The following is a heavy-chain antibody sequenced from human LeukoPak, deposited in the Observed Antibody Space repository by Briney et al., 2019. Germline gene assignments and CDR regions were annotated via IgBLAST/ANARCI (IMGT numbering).Heavy chain of an antibody. CDR3: ARERTTIVSGTTIGAY. J-gene: IGHJ4*02. D-gene: IGHD2/OR15-2a*01. Sequence: PGRSLRLSCAASGFTFDDYAMHWVRQAPGKGLEWVSGISWNSGSIGYADSVKGRFTISRDNAKNSLYLQMNRLRADDTAVYYCARERTTIVSGTTIGAYWGQGTLVTVSS. V-gene: IGHV3-9*01. CDR2: ISWNSGSI. CDR1: GFTFDDYA.